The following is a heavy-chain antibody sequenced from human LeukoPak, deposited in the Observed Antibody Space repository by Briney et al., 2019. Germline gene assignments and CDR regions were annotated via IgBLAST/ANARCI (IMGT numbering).Heavy chain of an antibody. CDR3: ASGPFRTRPNWETLDY. CDR1: GFTFSSYS. Sequence: GGSLRLSCAASGFTFSSYSMNWVRQAPGKGLEWVSYISSSSSTMYYADSVKGRFTISRDTAKNSLSLQMNSLRDEDTAVYYCASGPFRTRPNWETLDYWGQGTLVTVSS. CDR2: ISSSSSTM. D-gene: IGHD7-27*01. J-gene: IGHJ4*02. V-gene: IGHV3-48*02.